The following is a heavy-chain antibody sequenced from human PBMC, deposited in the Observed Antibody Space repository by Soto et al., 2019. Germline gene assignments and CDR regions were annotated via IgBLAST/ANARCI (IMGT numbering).Heavy chain of an antibody. V-gene: IGHV3-64D*06. CDR1: VFTVNSYA. CDR2: ISNNGVST. Sequence: GGSLRLSCSASVFTVNSYAMHWVRQAPGKGLEYVSAISNNGVSTYYADSVKGRFSISRDNSKNTLYLQMSSLRAEDTAVYYCVKVPTGDLYYYGMDVWGQGTTVTVSS. CDR3: VKVPTGDLYYYGMDV. D-gene: IGHD7-27*01. J-gene: IGHJ6*02.